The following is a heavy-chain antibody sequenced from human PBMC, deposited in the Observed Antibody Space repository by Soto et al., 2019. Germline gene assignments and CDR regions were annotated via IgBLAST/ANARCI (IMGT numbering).Heavy chain of an antibody. D-gene: IGHD4-17*01. CDR1: GGTFSSYA. V-gene: IGHV1-69*13. CDR2: IIPIFGTA. CDR3: ARDLYGEGYYYYYGMDV. J-gene: IGHJ6*02. Sequence: SVKVSCKASGGTFSSYAISWVRQAPGQGLEWMGGIIPIFGTANYAQKFQGRVTITADESTSTAYMELSSLRSEDTAVYYCARDLYGEGYYYYYGMDVWGQGTMVTVSS.